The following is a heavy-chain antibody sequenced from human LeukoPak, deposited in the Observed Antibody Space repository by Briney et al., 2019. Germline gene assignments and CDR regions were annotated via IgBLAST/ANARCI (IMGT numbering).Heavy chain of an antibody. CDR3: ARAGLWDYSDSSGYHNGAFDI. V-gene: IGHV3-7*01. CDR2: IRQDGSQK. D-gene: IGHD3-22*01. Sequence: PGGSLRLSCAASGFTFSSYWMSWVRQAPGKGLEWVATIRQDGSQKYYVDSVKGRFTISRDNAKNSLYLQMNSLRAEDTAVYYCARAGLWDYSDSSGYHNGAFDIWGQGTMVTVSS. J-gene: IGHJ3*02. CDR1: GFTFSSYW.